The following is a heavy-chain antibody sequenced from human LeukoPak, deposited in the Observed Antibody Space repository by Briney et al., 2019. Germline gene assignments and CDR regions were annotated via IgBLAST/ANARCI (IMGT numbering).Heavy chain of an antibody. CDR1: GGSFSGYY. Sequence: SETLSLTCAVYGGSFSGYYWSWIRQPPGEGLEWIEYIYYSGSTNYNPSLKSRVTISVDTSKNKFSLRLSSVTPADTAVYYCARSDIYCSGGTCPPNTFDAFDIWGQGTMVTVSS. CDR3: ARSDIYCSGGTCPPNTFDAFDI. J-gene: IGHJ3*02. V-gene: IGHV4-59*01. CDR2: IYYSGST. D-gene: IGHD2-15*01.